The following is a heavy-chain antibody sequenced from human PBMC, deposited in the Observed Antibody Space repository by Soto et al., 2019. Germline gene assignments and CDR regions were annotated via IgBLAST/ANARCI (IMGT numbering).Heavy chain of an antibody. J-gene: IGHJ4*02. V-gene: IGHV2-70*01. CDR3: ARTLAARPPSFFDY. CDR2: IDWDDDK. D-gene: IGHD6-6*01. Sequence: SVPTLVNPTQTLTLTCTFSGFSLSTSGMCVSWIRQPPGKALEWLALIDWDDDKYYSTSLKTRLTISKDTSKNQVVLTMTNMDPVGTATYYCARTLAARPPSFFDYWGQGTLVTVSS. CDR1: GFSLSTSGMC.